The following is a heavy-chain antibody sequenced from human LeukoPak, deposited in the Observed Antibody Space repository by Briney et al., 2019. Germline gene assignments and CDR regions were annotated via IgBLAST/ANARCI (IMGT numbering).Heavy chain of an antibody. CDR3: AKFLSGPNDALDI. D-gene: IGHD1/OR15-1a*01. CDR1: GFTFSSYA. J-gene: IGHJ3*02. V-gene: IGHV3-23*01. Sequence: PGGSLRLSCTASGFTFSSYAMSWVRQAPGKGLEWVSAISGSGGSTYYADSVKGRFAISRDNSKNTLYLQMSSLRAEDTAVYYCAKFLSGPNDALDIWGQGTMVTVSS. CDR2: ISGSGGST.